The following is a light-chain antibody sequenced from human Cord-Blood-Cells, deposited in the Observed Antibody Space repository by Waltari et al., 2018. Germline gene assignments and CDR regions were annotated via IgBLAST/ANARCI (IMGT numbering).Light chain of an antibody. CDR1: SSNIGAGYD. V-gene: IGLV1-40*01. CDR3: QSYDSSLSGSVV. Sequence: QSVLTQPPSVSGAPGQRVTISCTGSSSNIGAGYDVHSYQQLPGTAPNLLIYGNSNRPSGVPDRFSGSKSGTSASLAITGLQAEDEADYYCQSYDSSLSGSVVFGGGTKLTVL. J-gene: IGLJ2*01. CDR2: GNS.